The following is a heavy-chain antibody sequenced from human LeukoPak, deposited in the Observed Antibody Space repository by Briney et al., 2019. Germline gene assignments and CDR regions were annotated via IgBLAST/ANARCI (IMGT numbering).Heavy chain of an antibody. V-gene: IGHV1-46*01. J-gene: IGHJ5*02. CDR2: INPSGGST. CDR1: GYTFTSYY. CDR3: ARDYPPAIVVVPAAIPYNWFDP. Sequence: GASVKVSCKASGYTFTSYYMHWVRQAPGQGLEWMGTINPSGGSTSYAQKFQGRVTMTRDTSTSTVYMELSSLRSEDTAVYYCARDYPPAIVVVPAAIPYNWFDPWGQGTLVTVSS. D-gene: IGHD2-2*01.